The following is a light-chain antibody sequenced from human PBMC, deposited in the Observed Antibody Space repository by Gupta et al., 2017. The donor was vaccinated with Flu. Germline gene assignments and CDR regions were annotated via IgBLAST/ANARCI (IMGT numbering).Light chain of an antibody. CDR2: EVS. CDR3: SSYAGSNWV. CDR1: SSDVGGYNY. Sequence: QSVTISCPGTSSDVGGYNYVSWYQQHPGKAPKLMIYEVSKRPSGVPDRFSGSKSGNTASLTVSGLQAEDEADYYCSSYAGSNWVFGGGTKLTVL. J-gene: IGLJ3*02. V-gene: IGLV2-8*01.